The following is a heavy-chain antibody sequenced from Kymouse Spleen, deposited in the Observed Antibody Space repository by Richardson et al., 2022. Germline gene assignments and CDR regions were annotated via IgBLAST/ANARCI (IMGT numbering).Heavy chain of an antibody. J-gene: IGHJ3*02. Sequence: QVQLQQWGAGLLKPSETLSLTCAVYGGSFSGYYWSWIRQPPGKGLEWIGEINHSGSTNYNPSLKSRVTISVDTSKNQFSLKLSSVTAADTAVYYCARLLLRYFDWLFFAFDIWGQGTMVTVSS. CDR2: INHSGST. CDR3: ARLLLRYFDWLFFAFDI. CDR1: GGSFSGYY. D-gene: IGHD3-9*01. V-gene: IGHV4-34*01.